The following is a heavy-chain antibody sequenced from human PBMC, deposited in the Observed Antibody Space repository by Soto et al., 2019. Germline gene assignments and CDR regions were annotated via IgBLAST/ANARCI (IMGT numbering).Heavy chain of an antibody. J-gene: IGHJ5*02. D-gene: IGHD2-15*01. CDR3: ARGGPGYCSGGTCFHNWFDP. CDR2: IIPIFSTA. Sequence: AVKVSCKASGGTFSSYAISWVRQAPGQGLEWMGGIIPIFSTANYAQKFQGRVTITADESTSTAYMELSSLRSEDTAVYYCARGGPGYCSGGTCFHNWFDPWGQGILVTVSS. V-gene: IGHV1-69*13. CDR1: GGTFSSYA.